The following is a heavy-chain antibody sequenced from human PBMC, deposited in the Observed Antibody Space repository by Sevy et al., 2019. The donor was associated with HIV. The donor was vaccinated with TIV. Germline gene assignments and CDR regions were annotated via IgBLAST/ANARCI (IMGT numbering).Heavy chain of an antibody. D-gene: IGHD2-15*01. J-gene: IGHJ5*02. CDR2: IGPYNGNT. V-gene: IGHV1-18*04. CDR3: ARRGGGQYNWFDP. Sequence: ASVKVSCKPSGYTFTTYGISWVRQAPGQGLEWMGWIGPYNGNTNYAQKVQGRVTMTTDTSTNTAYMELRNLRSDDTAVYYCARRGGGQYNWFDPWGQGTLVTVSS. CDR1: GYTFTTYG.